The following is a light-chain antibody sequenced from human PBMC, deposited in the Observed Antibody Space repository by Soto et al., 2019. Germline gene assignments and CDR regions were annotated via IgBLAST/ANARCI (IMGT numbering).Light chain of an antibody. V-gene: IGLV2-14*01. Sequence: QSALTQPASVSGSPGQSITISCTGTSSDVGGYNYVSWYQQHPGKAPKLMIYDVSNRPSGVSNRFSGSKSGNTASLTISGLQAEEEDDDYCSSYSGSSTLVVFGGGTKLTVL. CDR3: SSYSGSSTLVV. CDR1: SSDVGGYNY. CDR2: DVS. J-gene: IGLJ2*01.